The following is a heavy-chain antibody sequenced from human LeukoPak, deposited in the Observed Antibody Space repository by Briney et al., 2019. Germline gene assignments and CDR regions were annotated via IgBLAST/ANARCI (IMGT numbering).Heavy chain of an antibody. Sequence: GGSLRLSCAASGFTFSSYWMNWARQAPGKGLEWVANIKQDGSEKYYVDSVKGRFTISRDNAKNSLYLQMNSLRAEDTAVYYCAREDSSGYYDGFDYWGQGTLVTVSS. V-gene: IGHV3-7*03. CDR1: GFTFSSYW. D-gene: IGHD3-22*01. CDR2: IKQDGSEK. J-gene: IGHJ4*02. CDR3: AREDSSGYYDGFDY.